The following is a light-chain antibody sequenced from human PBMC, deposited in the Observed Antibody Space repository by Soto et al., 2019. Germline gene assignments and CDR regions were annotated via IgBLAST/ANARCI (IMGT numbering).Light chain of an antibody. V-gene: IGKV1-9*01. Sequence: DIQLTQSTSFLSASVGDRVTITCRASQGISSYLAWYQQKPGKAPKLLIYAASTLQSGVPSRFSGSGSGTEFTLTISSLQPEDFATYYCQQLNSYPITFGQGKRLEIK. CDR1: QGISSY. CDR3: QQLNSYPIT. J-gene: IGKJ5*01. CDR2: AAS.